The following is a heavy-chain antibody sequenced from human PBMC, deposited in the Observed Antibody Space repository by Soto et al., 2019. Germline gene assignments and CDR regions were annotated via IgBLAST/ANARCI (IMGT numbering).Heavy chain of an antibody. D-gene: IGHD2-15*01. J-gene: IGHJ4*02. CDR2: IYYSGTT. CDR1: GGSISSSSYY. Sequence: SETLSLTCTVSGGSISSSSYYWGWLRQTPGKGLEWIGSIYYSGTTNYNPSLKSRVSISVDTSKNQFSLRLSSVTAVDTAIYYCARLRGYCTGGSCYHFDCWGQGTLVTVS. V-gene: IGHV4-39*01. CDR3: ARLRGYCTGGSCYHFDC.